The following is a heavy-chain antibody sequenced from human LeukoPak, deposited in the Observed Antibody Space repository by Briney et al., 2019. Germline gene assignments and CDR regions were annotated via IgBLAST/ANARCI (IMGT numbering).Heavy chain of an antibody. CDR1: GFTLSSYA. Sequence: PGGSLRLSCAASGFTLSSYAMNWVRQAPGKGLEWVSAINGRGDNTYYADSVKGRFTISRDNSKSTLFLQMNSLRAEDTAIYYCAKDRVSPGFNLFDPWGQGTLVTVSS. CDR2: INGRGDNT. V-gene: IGHV3-23*01. CDR3: AKDRVSPGFNLFDP. D-gene: IGHD2/OR15-2a*01. J-gene: IGHJ5*02.